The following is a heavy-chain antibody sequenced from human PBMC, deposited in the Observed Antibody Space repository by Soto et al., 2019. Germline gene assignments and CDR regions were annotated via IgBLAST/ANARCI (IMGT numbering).Heavy chain of an antibody. CDR1: GITFSSYA. V-gene: IGHV3-30-3*01. CDR3: PKDRNWSSTSCTHMDV. J-gene: IGHJ6*02. CDR2: ISYDGSNK. D-gene: IGHD2-2*01. Sequence: PGWSLRLSCAAAGITFSSYAMPWFRQAPGKGLEWVAVISYDGSNKYYADSVKGRFTISRDNSKNTLYLQMNSLRAEDTAVYYCPKDRNWSSTSCTHMDVWGQGTTVTVSS.